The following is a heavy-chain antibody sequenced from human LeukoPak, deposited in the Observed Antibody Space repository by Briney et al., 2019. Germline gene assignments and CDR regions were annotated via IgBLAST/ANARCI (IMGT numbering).Heavy chain of an antibody. CDR1: GFTFNNYA. Sequence: GGSLTLSCVASGFTFNNYAMSWVRQAPGKGLEWVSSISGSGPSTDYTDAVKGRFIISRDKSKNTLHLRMNSLRAEDTALYYCARLPTFYYDSSGYHYDYWGQGTLATVSS. CDR2: ISGSGPST. J-gene: IGHJ4*02. V-gene: IGHV3-23*01. D-gene: IGHD3-22*01. CDR3: ARLPTFYYDSSGYHYDY.